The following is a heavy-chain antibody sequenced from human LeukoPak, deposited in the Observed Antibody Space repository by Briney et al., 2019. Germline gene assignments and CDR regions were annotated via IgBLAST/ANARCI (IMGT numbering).Heavy chain of an antibody. Sequence: PGGSLRLSCAASGFTFSSYSMNWVRQAPGKGLEWVSSISSSSSYIYYADSVKGRFTISRDNAKNSLYLQMNSLRAEDTAVYYCARFRRSPGGILYYFDYWGQGTLVTVSS. D-gene: IGHD3-16*01. J-gene: IGHJ4*02. CDR1: GFTFSSYS. V-gene: IGHV3-21*01. CDR2: ISSSSSYI. CDR3: ARFRRSPGGILYYFDY.